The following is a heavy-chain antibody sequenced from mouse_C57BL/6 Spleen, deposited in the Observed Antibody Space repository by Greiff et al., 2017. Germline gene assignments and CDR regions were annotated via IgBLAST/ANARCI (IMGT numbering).Heavy chain of an antibody. J-gene: IGHJ2*01. CDR2: IHPNSGST. Sequence: VQLQQPGAELVKPGASVKLSCKASGYTFTSYWMHWVKQRPGQGLEWIGMIHPNSGSTNSNEKFKSKATLTVDKSSSTAYMQLSSLTSDDSAVYYCARRNYYGSSLDYWGQGTTLTVSS. V-gene: IGHV1-64*01. CDR3: ARRNYYGSSLDY. D-gene: IGHD1-1*01. CDR1: GYTFTSYW.